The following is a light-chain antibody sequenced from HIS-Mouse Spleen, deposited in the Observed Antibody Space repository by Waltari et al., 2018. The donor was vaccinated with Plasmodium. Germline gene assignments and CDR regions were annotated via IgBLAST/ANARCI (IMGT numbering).Light chain of an antibody. CDR3: QQYDNLPPLFT. J-gene: IGKJ3*01. V-gene: IGKV1-33*01. Sequence: DIQMTKSPFSLSASVGDSVTITCQASHDISNYLNWYQQKPGKAPKLLIYDASNLETGVPSRFSGSGSGTDFTFTISSLQPEDIATYYCQQYDNLPPLFTFGPGTKVDIK. CDR1: HDISNY. CDR2: DAS.